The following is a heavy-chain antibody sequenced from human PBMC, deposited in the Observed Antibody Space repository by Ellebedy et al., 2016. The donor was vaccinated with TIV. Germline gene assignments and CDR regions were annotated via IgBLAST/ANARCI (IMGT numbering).Heavy chain of an antibody. Sequence: AASVKVSCKASGYTFSQYAIQWLRQTPGQRPEWMGWINVASGDTKYSQRFQARVIITRDTSATTVYMELSSLRSEDTAIYYCARGPRTLLRNAIPGWFDSWGQGSPVSVS. D-gene: IGHD2-21*01. CDR2: INVASGDT. CDR3: ARGPRTLLRNAIPGWFDS. CDR1: GYTFSQYA. V-gene: IGHV1-3*01. J-gene: IGHJ5*01.